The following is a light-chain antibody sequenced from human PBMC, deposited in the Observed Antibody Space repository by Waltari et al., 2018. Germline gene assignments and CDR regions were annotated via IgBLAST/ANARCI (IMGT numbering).Light chain of an antibody. J-gene: IGKJ4*01. CDR3: QQYYSDPLT. V-gene: IGKV1-8*01. CDR1: QHIAGY. CDR2: AAS. Sequence: AIRMTQSPSSFPASTGDRVTITCRASQHIAGYLAWYQQKPGKAPKLLIYAASTLQSGVPSMFSGSGSGTDFTLTISCLQSEDFATYYCQQYYSDPLTFGGGTKVEIK.